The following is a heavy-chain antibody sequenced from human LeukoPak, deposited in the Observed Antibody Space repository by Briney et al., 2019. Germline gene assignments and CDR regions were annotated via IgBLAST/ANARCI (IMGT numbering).Heavy chain of an antibody. Sequence: GSLRLSCAASGFTFSSYGMHWVRQAPGKGLEWVAVIWYDGSNKYYADSVKGRFTISRDNSKNTLYLQMNSLRAEDTAVYYCAREVGTTVVTSDAFDIWGQGTMVTVSS. CDR3: AREVGTTVVTSDAFDI. D-gene: IGHD4-23*01. V-gene: IGHV3-33*01. J-gene: IGHJ3*02. CDR1: GFTFSSYG. CDR2: IWYDGSNK.